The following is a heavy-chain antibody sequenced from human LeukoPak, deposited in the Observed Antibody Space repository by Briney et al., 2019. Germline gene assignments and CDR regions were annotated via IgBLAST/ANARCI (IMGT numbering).Heavy chain of an antibody. CDR2: IYTSGST. D-gene: IGHD5-24*01. CDR1: GGSISSGSYY. J-gene: IGHJ4*02. CDR3: ARGTEMATIGFDY. V-gene: IGHV4-61*02. Sequence: SQTLSLTCTVSGGSISSGSYYWSWIRQRAGKGLEWIGRIYTSGSTNYNPSLKSRVTISVDTSKNQFSLKLSSVTAADTAVYYCARGTEMATIGFDYWGQGTLVTVSS.